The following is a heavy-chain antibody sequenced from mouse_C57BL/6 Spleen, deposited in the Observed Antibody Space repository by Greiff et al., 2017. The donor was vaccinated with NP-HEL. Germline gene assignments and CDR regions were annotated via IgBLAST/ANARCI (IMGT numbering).Heavy chain of an antibody. D-gene: IGHD1-1*01. CDR3: ARRPTTVVAPYAMDY. Sequence: VQLQQPGPELVKPGASVKISCKASGYAFSSSWMNWVKQRPGKGLEWIGRIYPGDGDTNYNGKFKGKATLTADKSSSTAYMQLSSLTSEDSAVYFCARRPTTVVAPYAMDYWGQGTSVTVSS. V-gene: IGHV1-82*01. CDR2: IYPGDGDT. J-gene: IGHJ4*01. CDR1: GYAFSSSW.